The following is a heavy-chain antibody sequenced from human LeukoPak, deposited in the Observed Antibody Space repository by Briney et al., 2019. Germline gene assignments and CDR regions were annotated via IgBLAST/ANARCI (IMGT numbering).Heavy chain of an antibody. CDR1: GFTFSSYS. CDR2: MSSSSSTI. CDR3: ARGGGSYYYGMDV. D-gene: IGHD1-26*01. J-gene: IGHJ6*02. Sequence: GGSLRLSCAASGFTFSSYSMNWVRQAPGKGLEWVSYMSSSSSTIYYANSVKGRFTISRDNAKNSLYLQMNSLRAEDTAVYYCARGGGSYYYGMDVWGQGTTVTVSS. V-gene: IGHV3-48*01.